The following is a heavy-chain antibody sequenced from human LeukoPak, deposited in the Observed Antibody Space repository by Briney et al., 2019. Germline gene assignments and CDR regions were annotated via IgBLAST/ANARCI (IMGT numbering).Heavy chain of an antibody. CDR1: GFTFSSYS. Sequence: GESLRLSYAASGFTFSSYSMNWVRQAPGKGLEWVSSISSSSSYIYYADSVKGRFTISRDNAKNSLYLQMNSLRAEDTAVYYCARGYSGYDGPGYWGQGTLVTVSS. CDR3: ARGYSGYDGPGY. CDR2: ISSSSSYI. V-gene: IGHV3-21*01. J-gene: IGHJ4*02. D-gene: IGHD5-12*01.